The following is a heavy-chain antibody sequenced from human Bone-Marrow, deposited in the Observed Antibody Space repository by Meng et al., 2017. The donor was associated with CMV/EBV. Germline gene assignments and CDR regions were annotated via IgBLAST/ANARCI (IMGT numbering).Heavy chain of an antibody. J-gene: IGHJ4*02. CDR3: ARSQYSSSWYPFTH. Sequence: QVQLVHSGAEVKKPASPVKVSCKASGGTFSSYAISWVRQAPGQGLEWMGGIIPIFGTANYAQKFQGRVTITADESTSTAYMELSSLRSEDTAVYYCARSQYSSSWYPFTHWGQGTLVTVSS. CDR2: IIPIFGTA. V-gene: IGHV1-69*01. CDR1: GGTFSSYA. D-gene: IGHD6-13*01.